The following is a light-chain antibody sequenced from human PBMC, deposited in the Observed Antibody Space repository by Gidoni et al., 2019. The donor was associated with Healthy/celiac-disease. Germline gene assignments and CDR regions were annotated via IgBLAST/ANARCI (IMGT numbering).Light chain of an antibody. Sequence: DIQMPQSPSSLSASVGDRVTITCRASQSISSYLNWYQQKPGKAPKLLIYAASSLQSGVPSRFSGSGSGTDCTLTISSLQPEDFATYYCQQSYSTPEFGQGTKVEIK. CDR2: AAS. CDR3: QQSYSTPE. V-gene: IGKV1-39*01. J-gene: IGKJ1*01. CDR1: QSISSY.